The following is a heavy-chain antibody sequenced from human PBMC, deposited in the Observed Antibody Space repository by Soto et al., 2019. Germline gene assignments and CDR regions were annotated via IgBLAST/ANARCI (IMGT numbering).Heavy chain of an antibody. J-gene: IGHJ6*02. CDR2: IIPIFGTA. D-gene: IGHD2-15*01. CDR3: ARDGCSGGSCYSFDYYGMDV. Sequence: SVKVSCKASGVTFSSYAISWVRQAPGQGLEWMGGIIPIFGTANYAQKFQGRVTITADESTSTAYMELSSLRSEDTAVYYCARDGCSGGSCYSFDYYGMDVWGQGTTVTVSS. V-gene: IGHV1-69*13. CDR1: GVTFSSYA.